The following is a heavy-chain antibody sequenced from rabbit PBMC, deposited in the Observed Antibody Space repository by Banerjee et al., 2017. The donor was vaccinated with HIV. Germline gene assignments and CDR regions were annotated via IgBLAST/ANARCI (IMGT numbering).Heavy chain of an antibody. V-gene: IGHV1S40*01. CDR3: AREYYYSYGYVAYAYAGDL. Sequence: QSLEEAGGGLVKPGASLTLTCKASEFDLNYYYYMCWVRQAPGKGLEWIACIYAGSSGRTFYASWAKGRFTIAETSSTTVTLQMTGLTAADTATYFCAREYYYSYGYVAYAYAGDLWGPGTLVTVS. CDR2: IYAGSSGRT. J-gene: IGHJ4*01. CDR1: EFDLNYYYY. D-gene: IGHD6-1*01.